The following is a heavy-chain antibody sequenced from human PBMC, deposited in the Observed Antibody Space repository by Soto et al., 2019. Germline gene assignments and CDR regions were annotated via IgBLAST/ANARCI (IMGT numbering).Heavy chain of an antibody. CDR3: ARVSRREVPFY. Sequence: GSLRLSCAASGFTFRDYYMSWVRQAPGKGLEWVANIKGDGSDEYYVDSVKGRFTVSRDNAKNSLYLQMNSLRAEDTAVYYCARVSRREVPFYWGQGTLVTVSS. J-gene: IGHJ4*02. D-gene: IGHD1-26*01. CDR1: GFTFRDYY. V-gene: IGHV3-7*03. CDR2: IKGDGSDE.